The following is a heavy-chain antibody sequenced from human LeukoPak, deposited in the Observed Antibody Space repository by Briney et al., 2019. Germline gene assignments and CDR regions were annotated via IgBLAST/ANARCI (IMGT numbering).Heavy chain of an antibody. V-gene: IGHV3-49*04. J-gene: IGHJ6*03. CDR2: IRSKAYGGTT. Sequence: GGSLRLSCAASGFTFSSYAMSWVRQAPGKGLEWVGFIRSKAYGGTTEYAASVKGRFTISRDDSKSIAYLQMNSLKTEDTAVYYCTRAIFRAPYYHYYMDVWGKGTTVTISS. CDR1: GFTFSSYA. D-gene: IGHD2-21*01. CDR3: TRAIFRAPYYHYYMDV.